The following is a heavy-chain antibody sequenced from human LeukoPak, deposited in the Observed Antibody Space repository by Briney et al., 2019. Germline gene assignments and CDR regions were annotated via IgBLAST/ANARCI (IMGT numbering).Heavy chain of an antibody. J-gene: IGHJ4*02. Sequence: SETLSLTCTVSGGSISSSSYYWGWLRPPPGKGLEWIGSIYYSGSTYYTPSLKSRVTISVDTSKNQFSQKLSSVTAADPAVYSCARLYVRMATIDYWGQGTLVTVSS. CDR1: GGSISSSSYY. CDR3: ARLYVRMATIDY. V-gene: IGHV4-39*01. CDR2: IYYSGST. D-gene: IGHD5-24*01.